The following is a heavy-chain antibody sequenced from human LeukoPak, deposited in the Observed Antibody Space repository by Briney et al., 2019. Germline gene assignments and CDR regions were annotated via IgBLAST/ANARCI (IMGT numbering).Heavy chain of an antibody. CDR2: IYYSGST. CDR1: GGSISSSSYY. J-gene: IGHJ4*02. V-gene: IGHV4-39*01. CDR3: ARLGSGPYDYVWGSYHPYYFDY. D-gene: IGHD3-16*02. Sequence: PSETLSLTCTVSGGSISSSSYYWGWIRQPPGKGLVWIGSIYYSGSTYYNPSLKSRVTISVDTSKNQFSLKLSSVTAADTAVYYCARLGSGPYDYVWGSYHPYYFDYWGQGTLVTVSS.